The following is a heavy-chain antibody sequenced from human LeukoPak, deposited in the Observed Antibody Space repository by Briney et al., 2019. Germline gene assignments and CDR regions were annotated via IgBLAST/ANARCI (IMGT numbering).Heavy chain of an antibody. D-gene: IGHD3-10*01. CDR3: ARQNVDTAMASLLWFGELSTNWFDP. Sequence: ESLKISCKGSGYSFTSYWIGWVRQMPGKGLEWMGIIYPGDSDTRYSPSFQGQVTISADKSISTAYLQWSSLKASDTATYYCARQNVDTAMASLLWFGELSTNWFDPWGQGTLVTVSS. CDR2: IYPGDSDT. CDR1: GYSFTSYW. V-gene: IGHV5-51*01. J-gene: IGHJ5*02.